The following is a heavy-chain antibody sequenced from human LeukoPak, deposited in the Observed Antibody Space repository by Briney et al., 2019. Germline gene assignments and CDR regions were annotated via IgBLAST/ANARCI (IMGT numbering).Heavy chain of an antibody. V-gene: IGHV4-39*01. CDR1: GGSISSSSYY. Sequence: PSETLSLTCTVSGGSISSSSYYWGWIRQPPGKGLEWIGSIYYSGSTYYNPSLKSRVTISVDTSKNQFSLKLSSVTAADTAVYYCARLSSGWLFDYWGQGTLVTVSS. CDR3: ARLSSGWLFDY. D-gene: IGHD6-19*01. CDR2: IYYSGST. J-gene: IGHJ4*02.